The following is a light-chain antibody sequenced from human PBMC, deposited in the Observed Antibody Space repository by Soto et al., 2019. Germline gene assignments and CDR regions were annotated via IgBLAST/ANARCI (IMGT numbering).Light chain of an antibody. CDR3: QQYNSWPLT. V-gene: IGKV3D-15*01. CDR1: QSVSSN. CDR2: DIS. J-gene: IGKJ4*01. Sequence: EIVMTQSPATLSVSPGERATLSCRASQSVSSNLAWYQQKPGQAPRVLIYDISTRATGIPTRFSGSGSGTEFTLTISSLQSVDFAVYSCQQYNSWPLTFGGGTKVEMK.